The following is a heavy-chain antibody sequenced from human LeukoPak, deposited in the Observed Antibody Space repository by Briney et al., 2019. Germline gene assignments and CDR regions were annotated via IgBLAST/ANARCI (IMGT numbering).Heavy chain of an antibody. CDR1: GFTFSRYS. J-gene: IGHJ4*02. D-gene: IGHD3-22*01. CDR3: AKDLEEYYDSSGYSFDY. CDR2: IVDSGRST. Sequence: GGSLRLSCAASGFTFSRYSMSWVRQAPGKGLEWVSTIVDSGRSTYYADSVKGRFTISRDNSKNTLYVQMNSLRAEDTAVYYCAKDLEEYYDSSGYSFDYWGQGTLATVSS. V-gene: IGHV3-23*01.